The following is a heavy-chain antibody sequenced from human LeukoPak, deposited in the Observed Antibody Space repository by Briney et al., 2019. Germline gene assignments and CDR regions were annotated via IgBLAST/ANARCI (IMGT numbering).Heavy chain of an antibody. J-gene: IGHJ6*03. V-gene: IGHV1-69*13. D-gene: IGHD2-21*01. CDR1: GGTFSSYA. CDR3: AFVIARRSPTYYYYMDV. Sequence: GASVKVSCKASGGTFSSYAISWVRQAPGQGLEWMGGIIPIFGTANYAQKFQGRVTITADESTSTAYMELSSLRSEDTAVYYCAFVIARRSPTYYYYMDVWGKGTTVTVSS. CDR2: IIPIFGTA.